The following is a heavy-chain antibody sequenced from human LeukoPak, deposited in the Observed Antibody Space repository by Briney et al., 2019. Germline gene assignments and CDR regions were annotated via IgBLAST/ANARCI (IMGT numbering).Heavy chain of an antibody. V-gene: IGHV3-23*01. Sequence: GGSLRLSCVATGFTFSGYAMNWVRQAPGKGLEWVSGICGGGANKYYADSVQGRFTISRDNSRNTVYLEMSSLRADDAALYYCAKDGPWGGRDSTYGCFDSWGQGTLVTVSS. CDR1: GFTFSGYA. J-gene: IGHJ4*02. CDR2: ICGGGANK. D-gene: IGHD2-21*02. CDR3: AKDGPWGGRDSTYGCFDS.